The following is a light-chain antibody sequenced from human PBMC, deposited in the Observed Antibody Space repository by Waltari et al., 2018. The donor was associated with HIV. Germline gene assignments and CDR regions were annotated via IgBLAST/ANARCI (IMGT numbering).Light chain of an antibody. J-gene: IGLJ1*01. CDR3: SSYTSSSTLLV. CDR2: EVS. V-gene: IGLV2-14*01. Sequence: QSALTQPASVSGSPGQSITISCTGTSSDVASYNYVSWYQLHPGKAPKLMIYEVSKRPSGVSNRFSGSKSGNTASLTISGLQAEDEADYYCSSYTSSSTLLVFGTGTKVTVL. CDR1: SSDVASYNY.